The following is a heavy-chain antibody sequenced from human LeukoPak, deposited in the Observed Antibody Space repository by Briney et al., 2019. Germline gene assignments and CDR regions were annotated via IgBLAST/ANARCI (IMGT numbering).Heavy chain of an antibody. V-gene: IGHV3-7*01. Sequence: GGSLRLSCAASGFTFSSYWMSWVRQAPGKGLEGVANIKQDGSEKYYVDSVKGRFTISRDNAKNSLYLQMNSLRAEDTAVYYCARDRPRRPTMVRGVIIPSSTFDYWGQGTLVTVSS. CDR2: IKQDGSEK. CDR1: GFTFSSYW. D-gene: IGHD3-10*01. J-gene: IGHJ4*02. CDR3: ARDRPRRPTMVRGVIIPSSTFDY.